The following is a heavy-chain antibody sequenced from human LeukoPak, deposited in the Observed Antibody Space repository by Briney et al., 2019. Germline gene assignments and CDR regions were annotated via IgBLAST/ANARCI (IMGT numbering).Heavy chain of an antibody. J-gene: IGHJ4*01. CDR2: VYRTGDT. CDR3: AGKDGTSASFDY. V-gene: IGHV4-31*03. CDR1: GAYINSGAQY. D-gene: IGHD5-24*01. Sequence: PSETLSLTCTVSGAYINSGAQYWGWIRQHPEKGLEWMGYVYRTGDTYYSPSFQSRIVMSVDTSKNQFSLRLSPVTAADTAVYFCAGKDGTSASFDYWGLGILVTVST.